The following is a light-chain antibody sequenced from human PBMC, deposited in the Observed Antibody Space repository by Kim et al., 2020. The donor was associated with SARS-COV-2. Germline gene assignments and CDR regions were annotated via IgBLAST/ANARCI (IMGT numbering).Light chain of an antibody. Sequence: AAVGDRVTITCRASQGSSRWLAGYQQKPEKAPKSLSVAASSLQSGVPSRFSGSGSGTHFNLTISSLQPEDFATYYCQQYNSFPRTFGGGTKVDIK. CDR1: QGSSRW. V-gene: IGKV1D-16*01. CDR2: AAS. CDR3: QQYNSFPRT. J-gene: IGKJ4*01.